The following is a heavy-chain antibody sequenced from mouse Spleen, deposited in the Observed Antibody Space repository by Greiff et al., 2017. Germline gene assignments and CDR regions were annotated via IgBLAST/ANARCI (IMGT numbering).Heavy chain of an antibody. CDR3: ARIQPPFDV. V-gene: IGHV5-12-2*01. Sequence: EVKLVESGGGLVQPGGSLKLSCAASGFTFSSYTMSWVRQTPEKRLEWVAYISNGGGSTYYPDTVKGRFTISRDNAKNTLYLQMSSLKSEDTAMYYCARIQPPFDVWGAGTTVTVSS. CDR2: ISNGGGST. CDR1: GFTFSSYT. J-gene: IGHJ1*01.